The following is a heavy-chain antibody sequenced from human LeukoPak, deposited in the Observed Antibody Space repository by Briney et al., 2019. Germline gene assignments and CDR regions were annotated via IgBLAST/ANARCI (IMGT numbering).Heavy chain of an antibody. CDR1: GGSISSYY. J-gene: IGHJ5*02. Sequence: SETLSLTCTVSGGSISSYYWSWIRQPPGKGLEWIGYIYYSGSTNYNPSLKSRVTILVDTSKNQFSLKLSSVTAADTAVYYCARLRPAGTALVSNWFDPWGQGTLVTVSS. D-gene: IGHD6-13*01. CDR2: IYYSGST. CDR3: ARLRPAGTALVSNWFDP. V-gene: IGHV4-59*08.